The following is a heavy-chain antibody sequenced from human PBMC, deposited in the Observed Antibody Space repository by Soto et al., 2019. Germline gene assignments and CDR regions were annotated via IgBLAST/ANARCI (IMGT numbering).Heavy chain of an antibody. J-gene: IGHJ4*02. CDR2: ISGSGGST. V-gene: IGHV3-23*01. D-gene: IGHD6-13*01. Sequence: PGGSLRLSCAASGVTFSSVAMTWVGQAPGKGMDWVSAISGSGGSTYSADSVKGRFTISRDNSQNTLYLQMSSLRAEDTAVYYGAREFSAGNRYPQDVRGQGAMATVSS. CDR3: AREFSAGNRYPQDV. CDR1: GVTFSSVA.